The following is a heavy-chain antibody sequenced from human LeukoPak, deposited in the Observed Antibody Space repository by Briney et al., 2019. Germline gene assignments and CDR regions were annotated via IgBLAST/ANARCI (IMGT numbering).Heavy chain of an antibody. V-gene: IGHV4-30-4*02. CDR2: IYYSGSS. D-gene: IGHD6-19*01. Sequence: PSETLSLTCTVSGGSISSGDYYWSWIRQPPGKGLEWIGYIYYSGSSYYNPSLKSRVTTSVDTSKNQFSLKLSSVTAADTAVYYCVSGQGSGWAFDYWGQGTLVTVSS. J-gene: IGHJ4*02. CDR1: GGSISSGDYY. CDR3: VSGQGSGWAFDY.